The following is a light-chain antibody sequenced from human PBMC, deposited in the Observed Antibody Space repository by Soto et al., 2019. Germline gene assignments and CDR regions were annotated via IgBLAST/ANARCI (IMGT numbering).Light chain of an antibody. Sequence: QLTQSPSFLSASVGDRVTITCRASQDIRSFLSWYQQKPGKAPELLIYAASTLQRGVSSRFSGSRSGTEFTLTINSLQPEDFATYYCQQLSAYPLTFGPGTKVD. J-gene: IGKJ3*01. CDR1: QDIRSF. CDR3: QQLSAYPLT. V-gene: IGKV1-9*01. CDR2: AAS.